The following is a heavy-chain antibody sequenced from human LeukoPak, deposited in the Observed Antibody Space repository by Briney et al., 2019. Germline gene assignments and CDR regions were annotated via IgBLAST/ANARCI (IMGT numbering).Heavy chain of an antibody. CDR1: GGTFSSYA. Sequence: GASVNVSCKASGGTFSSYAISWVRQAPGQGLEWMGGIIPIFGTANYAQKFQGRVTITADESTSTAYMELSSLRSEDTAVYYCATVEQLVGDYWGQGTLVTVSS. J-gene: IGHJ4*02. D-gene: IGHD6-6*01. CDR3: ATVEQLVGDY. V-gene: IGHV1-69*13. CDR2: IIPIFGTA.